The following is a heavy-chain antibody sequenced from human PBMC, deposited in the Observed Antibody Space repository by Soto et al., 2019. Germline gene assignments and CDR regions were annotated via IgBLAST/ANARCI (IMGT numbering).Heavy chain of an antibody. J-gene: IGHJ6*02. CDR3: HAIFGVVSSGYYYGMDV. Sequence: GGSLSRSCASSGFAFNNYVISFVRQAPEEGLEWVSGLRGGGESTHYADSVKGRFTISRDNSKNTLYLQMNSLRAEDTAVYYCHAIFGVVSSGYYYGMDVWGQGTTVTVSS. D-gene: IGHD3-3*01. CDR2: LRGGGEST. V-gene: IGHV3-23*01. CDR1: GFAFNNYV.